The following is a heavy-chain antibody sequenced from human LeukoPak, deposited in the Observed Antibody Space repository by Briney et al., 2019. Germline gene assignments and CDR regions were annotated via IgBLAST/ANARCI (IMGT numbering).Heavy chain of an antibody. J-gene: IGHJ6*03. V-gene: IGHV4-34*01. CDR1: GGSFNDYF. Sequence: SETLSLTCAVYGGSFNDYFWTWIRQPPGKGLEGIGEVYNGGSTNYNPSLKSRVIISVDTSKNPFSPRLSSVPAADTAVYYCARGRLGSVVFEGYYYFMDVWGKGTTVTVSS. D-gene: IGHD3-22*01. CDR3: ARGRLGSVVFEGYYYFMDV. CDR2: VYNGGST.